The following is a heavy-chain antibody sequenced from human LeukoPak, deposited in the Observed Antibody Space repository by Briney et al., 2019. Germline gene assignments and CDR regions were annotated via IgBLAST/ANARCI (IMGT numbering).Heavy chain of an antibody. CDR3: ARAQGVVEYYYYYMDV. CDR2: IISSSSTI. J-gene: IGHJ6*03. Sequence: GGSLRLSCAASVFTFSSYSMNWVRQAPGKGLEWVSYIISSSSTIYYADSVKGRFTISRDNAKNSLYLQMNSLRAEDTAVYYCARAQGVVEYYYYYMDVWGKGTTVTVSS. D-gene: IGHD3-16*01. CDR1: VFTFSSYS. V-gene: IGHV3-48*01.